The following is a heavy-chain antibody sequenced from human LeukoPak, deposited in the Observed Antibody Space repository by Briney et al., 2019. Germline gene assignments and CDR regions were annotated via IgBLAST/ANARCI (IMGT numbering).Heavy chain of an antibody. CDR2: MNPNSGNT. V-gene: IGHV1-8*01. Sequence: ASVKVSCKASGYTFTSYDINWVRQATGQGLEWMGWMNPNSGNTGYAQKFQGRVTMTRNTSISTAYMELSSLRSEDTAVYYCARSLGCYRVVGCYMDVWGKGTTVTVSS. D-gene: IGHD2-2*02. CDR1: GYTFTSYD. J-gene: IGHJ6*03. CDR3: ARSLGCYRVVGCYMDV.